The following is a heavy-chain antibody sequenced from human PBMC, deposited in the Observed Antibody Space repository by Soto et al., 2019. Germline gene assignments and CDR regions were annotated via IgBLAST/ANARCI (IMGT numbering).Heavy chain of an antibody. Sequence: QVQLVQSGAEVKKPGSSVKVSCKASGGTFSSYTISWVRQAPGQGLEWMGRIIPILGIANYAQKFQGRVTSTADKSTSTAYMELSSLRSEDTAVYYCARDVILTGHYYYGMDVWGQGTTVTVSS. CDR2: IIPILGIA. CDR1: GGTFSSYT. CDR3: ARDVILTGHYYYGMDV. J-gene: IGHJ6*02. D-gene: IGHD3-9*01. V-gene: IGHV1-69*08.